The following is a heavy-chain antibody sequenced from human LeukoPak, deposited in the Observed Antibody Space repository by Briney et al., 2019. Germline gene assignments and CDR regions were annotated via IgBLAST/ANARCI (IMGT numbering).Heavy chain of an antibody. CDR2: IYYSGST. CDR3: ARGTTVAGTGFDY. CDR1: GGSISSYY. D-gene: IGHD6-19*01. Sequence: SETLSLTCTVSGGSISSYYWSWIRQPPGKGLEWIGYIYYSGSTNYNPSLKSRVTISVDTSKNQFSLKLSSVTAADTAVYYCARGTTVAGTGFDYWGQGTLVTVSS. V-gene: IGHV4-59*12. J-gene: IGHJ4*02.